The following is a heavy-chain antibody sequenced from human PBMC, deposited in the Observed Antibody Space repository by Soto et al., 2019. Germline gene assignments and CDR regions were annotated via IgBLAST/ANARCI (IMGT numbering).Heavy chain of an antibody. Sequence: ASVKVSCKASGYTFTSYYMHWVRQAPGQGLEWMGIINPSGGSTSYAQKFQGRVTMTRDTSKNHFSLELSSVTAADTAVYYCAREGGSGSPDWYFNVWGRGTLVTVSS. V-gene: IGHV1-46*01. CDR2: INPSGGST. CDR1: GYTFTSYY. D-gene: IGHD1-26*01. J-gene: IGHJ2*01. CDR3: AREGGSGSPDWYFNV.